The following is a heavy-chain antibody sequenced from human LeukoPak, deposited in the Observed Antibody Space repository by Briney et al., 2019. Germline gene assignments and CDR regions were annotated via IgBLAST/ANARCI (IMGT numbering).Heavy chain of an antibody. V-gene: IGHV4-30-4*08. D-gene: IGHD3-3*01. CDR1: GGSISSGGYY. CDR2: IYYSGST. J-gene: IGHJ6*04. CDR3: ARDPRITIFGVVIEEMDV. Sequence: SQTLSLTCTVSGGSISSGGYYWSWIRQPPGKGLEWIGYIYYSGSTYYNPSLKSRVTISVDTSKNQFSLKLSSVTAADTAVYYCARDPRITIFGVVIEEMDVWGKGTTVTVSS.